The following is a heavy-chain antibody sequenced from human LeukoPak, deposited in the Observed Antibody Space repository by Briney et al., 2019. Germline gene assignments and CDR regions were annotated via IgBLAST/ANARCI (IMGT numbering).Heavy chain of an antibody. CDR3: ARLWGQNIVATMVDV. CDR1: GGIFSSYA. D-gene: IGHD5-12*01. J-gene: IGHJ6*04. CDR2: MIPIFGTA. Sequence: ASVKVSCKASGGIFSSYAMSWVRQAPGQGLEWMGMMIPIFGTANYAQKFQGRVTITADKFTSTAYMELSSLRSEDTAVYYCARLWGQNIVATMVDVWGKGTTATVAS. V-gene: IGHV1-69*06.